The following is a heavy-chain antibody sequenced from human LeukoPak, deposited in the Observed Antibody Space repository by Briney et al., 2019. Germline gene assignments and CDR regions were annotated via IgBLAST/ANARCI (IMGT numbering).Heavy chain of an antibody. CDR2: INHSGST. CDR3: SQEVVAAPYYFDY. CDR1: GGSFSGYY. J-gene: IGHJ4*02. Sequence: PSETLSLTCAVYGGSFSGYYWSWIRQSPGKGLEWIGEINHSGSTNYNPSLKSRVTISADTSKNQFSLTMSAVTAADTAVYYCSQEVVAAPYYFDYWGQGTLVTVSS. V-gene: IGHV4-34*01. D-gene: IGHD2-15*01.